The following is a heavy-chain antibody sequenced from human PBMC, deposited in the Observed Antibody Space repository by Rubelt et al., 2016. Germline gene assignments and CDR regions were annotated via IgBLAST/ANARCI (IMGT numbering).Heavy chain of an antibody. V-gene: IGHV1-18*01. D-gene: IGHD1-26*01. Sequence: QVQLVQSGAEVKKPGASVKVSCKASGYTFTSYGISCVRQAPGQGLEWMGWISAYNGNTNYAQKLQGRVTMTTDTSTSTAYMELRSRGSEGTAGYDCATDRGSLVVFLGWGQGTLVTVSS. CDR1: GYTFTSYG. CDR2: ISAYNGNT. J-gene: IGHJ4*02. CDR3: ATDRGSLVVFLG.